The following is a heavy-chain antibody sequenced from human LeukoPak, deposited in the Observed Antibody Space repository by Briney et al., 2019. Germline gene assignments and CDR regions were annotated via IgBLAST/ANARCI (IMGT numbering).Heavy chain of an antibody. J-gene: IGHJ4*02. V-gene: IGHV3-9*01. CDR1: GFTFDDYA. CDR3: AKDMYSSSWTAPMTDY. Sequence: GGSLRLSCAASGFTFDDYAMHWVRQAPGKGLEWVSGISWNSGSIGYADSVKGRFTISRDNAKNSLYLQMNSLRAEDTALYYCAKDMYSSSWTAPMTDYWGQGTLVTVSS. D-gene: IGHD6-13*01. CDR2: ISWNSGSI.